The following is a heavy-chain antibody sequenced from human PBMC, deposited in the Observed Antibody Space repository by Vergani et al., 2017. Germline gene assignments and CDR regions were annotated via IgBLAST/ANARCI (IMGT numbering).Heavy chain of an antibody. J-gene: IGHJ6*02. CDR3: ATPQTVTTGGMEV. Sequence: EVQLVQSGAEVKKPGATMKISCKVFGKPFTDTKRHWLKQAPGKGLEWMGLVDPEDGETIYAEKFKGRVTIAADTSTDTAHLELSSLRSEDTAVYYCATPQTVTTGGMEVWGQGTTVIVSS. CDR1: GKPFTDTK. CDR2: VDPEDGET. V-gene: IGHV1-69-2*01. D-gene: IGHD4-17*01.